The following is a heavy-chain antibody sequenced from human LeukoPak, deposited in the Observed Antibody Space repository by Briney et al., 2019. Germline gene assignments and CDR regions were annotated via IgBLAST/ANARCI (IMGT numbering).Heavy chain of an antibody. CDR1: GFTVSSNY. Sequence: PGGSLRLSCAASGFTVSSNYMSWVRQAPGKGLEWVSYISSSSSTIYYADSVKGRFTISRDNAKDSLYLQMNSLRAEDTAVYYCARDRWADAFDIWGQGTMVTVSS. D-gene: IGHD4-23*01. J-gene: IGHJ3*02. V-gene: IGHV3-48*04. CDR3: ARDRWADAFDI. CDR2: ISSSSSTI.